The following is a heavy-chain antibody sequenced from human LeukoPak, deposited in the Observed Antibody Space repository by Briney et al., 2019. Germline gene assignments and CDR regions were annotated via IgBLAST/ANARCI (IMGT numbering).Heavy chain of an antibody. CDR1: GGTFSSYA. D-gene: IGHD6-6*01. Sequence: GSSVKVSCKASGGTFSSYAISWVRQAPGQGLEWMGAIIPIFGTANYAQKFQGRVTITADESTSTAYMELSSLRSEDTAVYYCATGGDEYSSSSEYFQHWGQGTLVTVSS. CDR2: IIPIFGTA. CDR3: ATGGDEYSSSSEYFQH. V-gene: IGHV1-69*01. J-gene: IGHJ1*01.